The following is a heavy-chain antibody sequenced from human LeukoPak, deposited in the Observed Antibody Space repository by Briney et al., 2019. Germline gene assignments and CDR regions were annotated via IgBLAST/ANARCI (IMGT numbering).Heavy chain of an antibody. CDR1: GYSFTSYC. V-gene: IGHV5-51*01. Sequence: GESLKISCKGSGYSFTSYCIGWVRQMPGKGLEWMGIIYPGDSDTRYSPSFQGQVTTSADKSISTAYLQWSSLKASDTAMYYCALLRYYYDSMSFDYWGQGTLVTVSS. J-gene: IGHJ4*02. CDR2: IYPGDSDT. D-gene: IGHD3-22*01. CDR3: ALLRYYYDSMSFDY.